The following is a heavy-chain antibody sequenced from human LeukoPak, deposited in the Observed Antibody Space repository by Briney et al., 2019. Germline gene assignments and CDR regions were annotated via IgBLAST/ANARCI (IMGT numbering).Heavy chain of an antibody. CDR1: GFTFSSYS. J-gene: IGHJ4*02. Sequence: GGSLRLSCAASGFTFSSYSMNWVRQAPGKGLEWVSSISSTSSYIYYADSLKGRFTISRDNAKNSLYLQMNSLRAEDTAVYYCARGYCSGGSCYPRDYWGQGPLVTVSS. V-gene: IGHV3-21*01. CDR2: ISSTSSYI. CDR3: ARGYCSGGSCYPRDY. D-gene: IGHD2-15*01.